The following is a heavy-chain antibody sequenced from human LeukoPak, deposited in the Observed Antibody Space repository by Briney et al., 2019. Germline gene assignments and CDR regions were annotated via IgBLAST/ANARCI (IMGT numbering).Heavy chain of an antibody. CDR3: ATGYCTSTTCYRSRFDY. Sequence: GGSLRLSCAASGFTFSNYWMSWVRQAPGKGLEWVANRKQDGNEKYYVDSVKGRFTISRDNAKNSLYLQINSLRAEDTAVFYCATGYCTSTTCYRSRFDYWGQGTLVTVSS. V-gene: IGHV3-7*01. CDR2: RKQDGNEK. CDR1: GFTFSNYW. D-gene: IGHD2-2*01. J-gene: IGHJ4*02.